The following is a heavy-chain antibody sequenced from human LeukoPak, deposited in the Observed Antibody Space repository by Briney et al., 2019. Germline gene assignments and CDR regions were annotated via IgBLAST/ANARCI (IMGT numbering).Heavy chain of an antibody. CDR2: ISYDGSNR. CDR3: ARDFLGMDV. V-gene: IGHV3-30-3*01. J-gene: IGHJ6*02. Sequence: PGGSLRLSCAASGFTFSNYAMYWVRQAPGKGLEWVAVISYDGSNRYYADSVKGRFTISRDNAKNTLYLQMNSLRVEDTAAYYCARDFLGMDVWGQGTTVTVSS. CDR1: GFTFSNYA.